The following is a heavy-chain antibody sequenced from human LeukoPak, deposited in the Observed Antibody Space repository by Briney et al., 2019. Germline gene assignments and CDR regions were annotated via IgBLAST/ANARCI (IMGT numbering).Heavy chain of an antibody. V-gene: IGHV4-39*07. Sequence: PSETLSLTCTVSGGSISSSSYYWGWIRQPPGKGLEWIGSIYYSGSTYYNPSLKSRVTISVDTSKNQFSLKLSSVTAADTAVYYCVRVKYYDSSGYRWFDPWGQGTLVTVSS. D-gene: IGHD3-22*01. CDR2: IYYSGST. J-gene: IGHJ5*02. CDR3: VRVKYYDSSGYRWFDP. CDR1: GGSISSSSYY.